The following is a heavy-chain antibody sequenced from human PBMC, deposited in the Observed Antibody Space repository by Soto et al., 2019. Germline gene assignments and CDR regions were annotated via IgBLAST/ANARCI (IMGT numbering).Heavy chain of an antibody. V-gene: IGHV4-30-4*01. J-gene: IGHJ4*02. D-gene: IGHD6-19*01. CDR1: GGSISSGDYY. CDR3: ARGLITGSHYSGGWYYFDS. CDR2: INYSGSA. Sequence: PSETLSLTCTVSGGSISSGDYYWSWIRQPPGKGMEWIGHINYSGSACYNPSLKSRVTISVHTSNSQFSLELSSVTAADTAVYYCARGLITGSHYSGGWYYFDSWGQGTQVTVSS.